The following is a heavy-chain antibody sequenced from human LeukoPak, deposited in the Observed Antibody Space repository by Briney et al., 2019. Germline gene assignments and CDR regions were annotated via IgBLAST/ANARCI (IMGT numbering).Heavy chain of an antibody. V-gene: IGHV4-4*02. CDR1: GGSISSSNW. CDR3: ARTSTGLKLKTYYYDSSGVPNFNY. J-gene: IGHJ4*02. D-gene: IGHD3-22*01. CDR2: IYHSGST. Sequence: SETLSLTCAVSGGSISSSNWWSWVRQPPGKGLEWIGEIYHSGSTNYNPSLKSRVAISVDKSKNQFSLKLSSVTAADTAVYYCARTSTGLKLKTYYYDSSGVPNFNYWGQGTLVTVSS.